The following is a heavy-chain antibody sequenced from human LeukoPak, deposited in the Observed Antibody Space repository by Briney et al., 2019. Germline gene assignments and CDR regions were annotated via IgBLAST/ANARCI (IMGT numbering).Heavy chain of an antibody. Sequence: GGSLRLSCAASGFTFSSYSMNWVRQAPGKGLEWVSSISSSSSYIYYADSVKGRFTISRDNAKNSLYLQMNSLRADDTALYYCARSSGSVRHFYYYYMDVWGKGTTVTVSS. CDR3: ARSSGSVRHFYYYYMDV. D-gene: IGHD1-26*01. V-gene: IGHV3-21*04. CDR2: ISSSSSYI. CDR1: GFTFSSYS. J-gene: IGHJ6*03.